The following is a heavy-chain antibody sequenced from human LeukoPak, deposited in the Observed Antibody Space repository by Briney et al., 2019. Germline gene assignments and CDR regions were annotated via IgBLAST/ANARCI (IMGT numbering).Heavy chain of an antibody. CDR2: INPNSGGT. CDR3: ARGVPTYYYGSGSSNYDLDY. J-gene: IGHJ4*02. Sequence: GASVKVSCKASGYTFTGYYMHWVRQAPGQGLEWMGWINPNSGGTNYAQKFQGRVTMTRDTSTSTVYMELSSLRSEDTAVYYCARGVPTYYYGSGSSNYDLDYWGQGTLVTVSS. D-gene: IGHD3-10*01. CDR1: GYTFTGYY. V-gene: IGHV1-2*02.